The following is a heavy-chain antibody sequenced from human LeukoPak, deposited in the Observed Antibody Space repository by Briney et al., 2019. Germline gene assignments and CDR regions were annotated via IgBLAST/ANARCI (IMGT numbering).Heavy chain of an antibody. V-gene: IGHV1-2*02. CDR2: INPNSGGT. CDR1: GYTFTSYG. D-gene: IGHD3-22*01. CDR3: ARVSTTYYYDSSGYYPYYFDY. J-gene: IGHJ4*02. Sequence: ASVKVSCKASGYTFTSYGISWVRQAPGQGLEWMGWINPNSGGTNYAQKFQGRVTMTRDTSISTAYMELSRLRSDDTAVYYCARVSTTYYYDSSGYYPYYFDYWGQGTLVTVSS.